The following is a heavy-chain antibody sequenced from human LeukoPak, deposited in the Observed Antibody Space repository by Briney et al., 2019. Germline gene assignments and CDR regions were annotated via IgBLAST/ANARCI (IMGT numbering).Heavy chain of an antibody. CDR1: GFTFSSHG. CDR2: IWFDGTNK. D-gene: IGHD3-16*01. CDR3: ARGRVLRYFDC. Sequence: PGGSLRLSCAASGFTFSSHGMHWVRQAPGKGLEWVAVIWFDGTNKYYADSVRGRFTISRDNSKNTLYLQMTSLRADDTAVYYCARGRVLRYFDCWGQGALVTVSS. J-gene: IGHJ4*02. V-gene: IGHV3-33*01.